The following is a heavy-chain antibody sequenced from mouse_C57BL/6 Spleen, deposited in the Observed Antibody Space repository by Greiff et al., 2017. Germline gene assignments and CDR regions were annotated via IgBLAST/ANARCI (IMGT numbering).Heavy chain of an antibody. CDR3: ARDGYYTSFAY. CDR2: ISDGGSYT. CDR1: GFTFSSYA. Sequence: DVKLQESGGGLVKPGGSLKLSCAASGFTFSSYAMSWVRQTPEKRLEWVATISDGGSYTYYPDNVKGRFTISRDNAKNNLYLQMSHLKSEDTAMYYCARDGYYTSFAYWGQGTLVTVSA. J-gene: IGHJ3*01. D-gene: IGHD2-3*01. V-gene: IGHV5-4*01.